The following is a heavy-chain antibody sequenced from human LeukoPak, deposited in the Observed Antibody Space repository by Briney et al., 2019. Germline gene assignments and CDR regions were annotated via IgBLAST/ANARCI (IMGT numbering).Heavy chain of an antibody. CDR2: IYYSGST. CDR1: GVSISSGDYY. CDR3: ARADIAAAGPFDY. J-gene: IGHJ4*02. Sequence: SETLSLTCTVSGVSISSGDYYWSWLRQPPGKGLEWIGYIYYSGSTYYNPSLKSRVTISVDTSKNQFSLKLSSVTAADTAVYYCARADIAAAGPFDYWGQGTLVTVSS. D-gene: IGHD6-13*01. V-gene: IGHV4-30-4*01.